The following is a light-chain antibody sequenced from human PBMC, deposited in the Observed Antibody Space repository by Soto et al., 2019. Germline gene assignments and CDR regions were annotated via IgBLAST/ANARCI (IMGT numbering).Light chain of an antibody. V-gene: IGKV1-39*01. CDR2: AAS. J-gene: IGKJ4*01. CDR1: QSISNY. Sequence: DIQMTQSPSSLSASVGDRVTITCRASQSISNYLNWYQQKPGKAPKLLIYAASTLQRGVPSRFSGSGSGTDFTRTISSLQPEDFATYYRKQSHTTVLTFGGGTKVDIK. CDR3: KQSHTTVLT.